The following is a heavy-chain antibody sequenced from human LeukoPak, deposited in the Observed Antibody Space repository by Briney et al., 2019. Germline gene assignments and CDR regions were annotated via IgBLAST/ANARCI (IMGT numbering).Heavy chain of an antibody. J-gene: IGHJ4*02. CDR3: ARGPDILGSYLFDC. V-gene: IGHV3-48*03. CDR1: GFTFSRSW. Sequence: GGSLRLSCAASGFTFSRSWMHWVRQAPGKGLEWVSYISGSGTTIYYADFVKGRFTISRDNAKNSLYLQMNTLRVEDTAVYYCARGPDILGSYLFDCWGQGTLVTVSS. D-gene: IGHD3-16*02. CDR2: ISGSGTTI.